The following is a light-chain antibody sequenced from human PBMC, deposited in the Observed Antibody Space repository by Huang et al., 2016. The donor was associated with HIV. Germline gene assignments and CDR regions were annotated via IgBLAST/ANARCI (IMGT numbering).Light chain of an antibody. Sequence: IVLTQSPATLSLSPGERATLSCRASQSVRSYLAWYQQKPGQAPRLLIYDASNRATCVPARFSGSGSGTDFTLTISSLEPEDFAVYYCQQRANWLTFGGGTKVEIK. CDR3: QQRANWLT. V-gene: IGKV3-11*01. CDR1: QSVRSY. CDR2: DAS. J-gene: IGKJ4*01.